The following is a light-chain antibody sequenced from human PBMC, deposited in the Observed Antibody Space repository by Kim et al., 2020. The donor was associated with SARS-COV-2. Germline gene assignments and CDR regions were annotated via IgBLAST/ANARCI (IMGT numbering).Light chain of an antibody. J-gene: IGLJ3*02. CDR1: ELPRQY. V-gene: IGLV3-25*03. Sequence: SYELTQPPSVSVSPGQTARITCFGDELPRQYSYWYQQKPGQAPVLVIYKDTERPSGIPERFSGSSSGTTVTLTISGVQAEDEADYYCQSPDSSATYRVFG. CDR2: KDT. CDR3: QSPDSSATYRV.